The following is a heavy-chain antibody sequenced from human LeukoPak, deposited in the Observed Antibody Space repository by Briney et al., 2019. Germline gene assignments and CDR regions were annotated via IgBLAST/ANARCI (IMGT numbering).Heavy chain of an antibody. Sequence: PETLSLTCTVSLGSISSSSYYWGWVRQPPGEGLEWIGCIYFSGSTYYNPSLKSRVTISVDTSKNQFSLKLSSVSAADTAVYYCASLGGSVVVVAAIGFDTWGQGTMVTVSS. V-gene: IGHV4-39*01. J-gene: IGHJ3*02. CDR2: IYFSGST. CDR1: LGSISSSSYY. CDR3: ASLGGSVVVVAAIGFDT. D-gene: IGHD2-15*01.